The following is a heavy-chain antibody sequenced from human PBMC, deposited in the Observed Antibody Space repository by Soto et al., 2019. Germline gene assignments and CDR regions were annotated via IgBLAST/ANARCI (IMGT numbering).Heavy chain of an antibody. CDR2: VSHDGKSG. Sequence: QGQLVESGGGVVQPGRSLRLSCAASGFTFSSYAMHWVRRAPGKGLEWVAAVSHDGKSGFYADSVSGRFTVSRDNSNNLVYLQMDPLRPEDTALFYCARLDKFNGGWSWGQGTAVTVSS. D-gene: IGHD6-19*01. J-gene: IGHJ4*02. CDR1: GFTFSSYA. V-gene: IGHV3-30*14. CDR3: ARLDKFNGGWS.